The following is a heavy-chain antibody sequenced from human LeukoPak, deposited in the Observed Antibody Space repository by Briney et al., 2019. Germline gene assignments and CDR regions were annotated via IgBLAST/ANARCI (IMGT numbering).Heavy chain of an antibody. D-gene: IGHD3-22*01. CDR3: ASYHDSSGYLFDY. Sequence: GGSLRLSCAASGFTFSSYWMHWVRQAPGKGLVWVSRIDSDGSSTSYADSVKGRFTISRDNAKNTLYLQMNSLRAEDTAVYYCASYHDSSGYLFDYWGQGTLVSVSS. V-gene: IGHV3-74*01. CDR1: GFTFSSYW. CDR2: IDSDGSST. J-gene: IGHJ4*02.